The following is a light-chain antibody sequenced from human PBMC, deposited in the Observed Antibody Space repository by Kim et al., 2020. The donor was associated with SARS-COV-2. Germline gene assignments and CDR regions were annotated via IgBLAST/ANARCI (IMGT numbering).Light chain of an antibody. CDR1: SLRSYY. CDR3: NSRDSSDNVV. V-gene: IGLV3-19*01. Sequence: SSELTQDPAVSVALGQTVRITCQGDSLRSYYATWYQQKPGQAPIIVIYGKNIRPSGIPDRFSGSSSGNTASLTITGTQAGDEADYYCNSRDSSDNVVFGGGTKLTV. CDR2: GKN. J-gene: IGLJ2*01.